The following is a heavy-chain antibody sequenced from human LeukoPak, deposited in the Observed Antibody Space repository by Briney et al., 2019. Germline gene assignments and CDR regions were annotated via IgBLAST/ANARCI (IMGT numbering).Heavy chain of an antibody. CDR1: GYTFTSYY. Sequence: ASVKVSCKASGYTFTSYYMHWVRQAPGQGLEWMGIINPSGGSTSYAQKFQGRVTMTRDMSTSTVYMELSSLRSEDTAVYYCARDQGGAAVAETGAFDIWGQGTMVTVSS. CDR3: ARDQGGAAVAETGAFDI. CDR2: INPSGGST. D-gene: IGHD6-19*01. V-gene: IGHV1-46*01. J-gene: IGHJ3*02.